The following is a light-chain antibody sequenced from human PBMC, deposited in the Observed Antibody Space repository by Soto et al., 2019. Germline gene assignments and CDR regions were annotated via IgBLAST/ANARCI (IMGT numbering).Light chain of an antibody. CDR3: CSYTTSASLV. Sequence: QSVLTQPASVSGSPGQSITISCTGTSSDVGGYDYVSWYQQHPGKAPKLMIYDVTNRPSGISTRFSGSKSGNTASLIISGLQAEDEADYYCCSYTTSASLVFGGGTKVTVL. CDR2: DVT. CDR1: SSDVGGYDY. J-gene: IGLJ3*02. V-gene: IGLV2-14*01.